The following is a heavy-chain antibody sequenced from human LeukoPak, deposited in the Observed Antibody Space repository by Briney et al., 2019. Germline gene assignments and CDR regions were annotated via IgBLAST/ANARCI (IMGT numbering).Heavy chain of an antibody. CDR3: GTSRWSGVVDS. CDR1: TRYFTNYW. V-gene: IGHV3-74*01. D-gene: IGHD3-3*01. Sequence: GGSLRLSCTASTRYFTNYWMHWVRQVPGKGLAWLSRIDRDGLREDYADSVRGRFTISRHNAKSTTYLQMNSLRAEDTVVYYCGTSRWSGVVDSWGQGTLVTVSS. CDR2: IDRDGLRE. J-gene: IGHJ5*01.